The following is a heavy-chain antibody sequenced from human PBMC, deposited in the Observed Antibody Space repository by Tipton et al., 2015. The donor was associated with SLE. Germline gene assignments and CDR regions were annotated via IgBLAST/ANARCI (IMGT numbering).Heavy chain of an antibody. V-gene: IGHV3-30*04. D-gene: IGHD2-15*01. CDR2: ISYDGSNK. Sequence: SLRLSCAASGFIFSIYSMHWVRQAPGKGLEWVAVISYDGSNKYYADSVKGRFTISRDNSKNTLYLQMNSLRAEDTAVYYCASALLDYFDYWGQGTLVTVSS. CDR1: GFIFSIYS. CDR3: ASALLDYFDY. J-gene: IGHJ4*02.